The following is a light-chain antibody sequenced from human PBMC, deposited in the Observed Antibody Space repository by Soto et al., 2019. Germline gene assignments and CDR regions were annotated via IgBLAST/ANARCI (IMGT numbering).Light chain of an antibody. V-gene: IGLV2-14*01. Sequence: QSLLTQPASVSGSPGQSITISCTGNSSDVGGYNYVSWYQQHPGKAPKFMIYDVSNRPSGVSNRFSGSKSGNTASLTISGLQAEDEADYYCSSYTTSNTRQIVFGTGTKVTVL. CDR1: SSDVGGYNY. CDR3: SSYTTSNTRQIV. J-gene: IGLJ1*01. CDR2: DVS.